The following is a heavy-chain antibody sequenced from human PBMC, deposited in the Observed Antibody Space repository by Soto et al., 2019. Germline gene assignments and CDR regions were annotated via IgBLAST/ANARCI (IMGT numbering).Heavy chain of an antibody. D-gene: IGHD3-22*01. Sequence: GGSLRLSCTASGFTFGDYDMSWVRQAPGKGLEWVGFIRKLVYGGTTEYAASVKGRFTISRDDSKSIACLQMNSLKTEDTAVHYCTRRAYHYDSSGYYLYYFDHWGQGTLVTVSS. CDR3: TRRAYHYDSSGYYLYYFDH. CDR1: GFTFGDYD. V-gene: IGHV3-49*04. CDR2: IRKLVYGGTT. J-gene: IGHJ4*02.